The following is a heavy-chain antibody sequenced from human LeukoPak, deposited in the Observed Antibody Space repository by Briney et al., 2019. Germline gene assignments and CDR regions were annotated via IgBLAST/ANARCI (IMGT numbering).Heavy chain of an antibody. V-gene: IGHV3-21*01. D-gene: IGHD1-26*01. Sequence: GGSLRLSCAASVFTFSNYAMNWVRQAPGKGLEWVSSFGTRSSSIYYAHSVTGRFIVSRDNAKSSLFLQMNSLRAEDTAVYYCAKGVAAGGSYYYYYGMDVWGQGTTVTVSS. CDR2: FGTRSSSI. CDR1: VFTFSNYA. CDR3: AKGVAAGGSYYYYYGMDV. J-gene: IGHJ6*02.